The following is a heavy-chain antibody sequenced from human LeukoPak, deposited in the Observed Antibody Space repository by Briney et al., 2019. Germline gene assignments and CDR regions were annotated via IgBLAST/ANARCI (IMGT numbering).Heavy chain of an antibody. Sequence: GGSLRLSCAASGFTFSSYAMHWVRQAPGKGLEWVAVISYDGSNKYYADSVKGRFTISRDNSKNTLYLQMNSLRAEDTALYYCAKDMGFYYGSGSYMDYWGQGTLVTVSS. J-gene: IGHJ4*02. V-gene: IGHV3-30-3*01. CDR1: GFTFSSYA. CDR2: ISYDGSNK. D-gene: IGHD3-10*01. CDR3: AKDMGFYYGSGSYMDY.